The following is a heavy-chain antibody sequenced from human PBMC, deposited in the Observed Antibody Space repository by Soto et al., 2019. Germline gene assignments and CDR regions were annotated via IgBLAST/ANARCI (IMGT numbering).Heavy chain of an antibody. J-gene: IGHJ3*01. CDR1: EFPVADIY. CDR3: ARDRGYR. Sequence: EVQLVESGGGLVQPGGTRGLSGAPFEFPVADIYMKWVRQAPGKGLEWVSLIYGGGSTFYADSVKGRFTISRDNSKNTLFLQMNNLRVDDTAVYYCARDRGYRWGQGTMVTVSA. CDR2: IYGGGST. D-gene: IGHD5-12*01. V-gene: IGHV3-66*01.